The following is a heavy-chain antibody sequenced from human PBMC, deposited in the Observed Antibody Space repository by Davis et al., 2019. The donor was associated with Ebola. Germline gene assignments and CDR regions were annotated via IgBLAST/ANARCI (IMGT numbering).Heavy chain of an antibody. V-gene: IGHV3-30*18. J-gene: IGHJ4*02. CDR2: ISSDGSRE. CDR1: GFTFTTST. D-gene: IGHD2-2*02. Sequence: GESLKISCVASGFTFTTSTMHWVRQAPGKGLEWVALISSDGSREYYADSVEGRFTISKDNSGNTLYLHMNALTAEDTARYYCAKTSWGPAARPLLDSWGQGTLVNVSS. CDR3: AKTSWGPAARPLLDS.